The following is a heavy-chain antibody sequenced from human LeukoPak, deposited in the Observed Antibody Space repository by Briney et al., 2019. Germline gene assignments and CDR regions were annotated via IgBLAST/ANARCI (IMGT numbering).Heavy chain of an antibody. CDR3: AREGRYRYGYNEYHSYMDI. D-gene: IGHD5-24*01. Sequence: SGTLSLTCTVSGGSISSYYWSWIRQPPGKGLEWIGYIYYSGSTNYNPSLKSRVTISVDTSKNQFSLKLSSVTAAETAVYYCAREGRYRYGYNEYHSYMDIWGKGTTVTVPS. V-gene: IGHV4-59*01. CDR1: GGSISSYY. J-gene: IGHJ6*03. CDR2: IYYSGST.